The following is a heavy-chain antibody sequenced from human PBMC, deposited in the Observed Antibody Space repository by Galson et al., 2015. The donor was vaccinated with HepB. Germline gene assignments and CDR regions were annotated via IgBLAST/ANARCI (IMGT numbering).Heavy chain of an antibody. Sequence: SLRLSCAASGFTFSSYGMHWVRQAPGKGLEWVAVISYDGSNKYYADSVKGRFTISRDNAKGSLYLQLNNLRAEDTAIYYCAREWELTHDAFDIWGQGTMVTVSA. J-gene: IGHJ3*02. CDR1: GFTFSSYG. CDR2: ISYDGSNK. V-gene: IGHV3-30*03. CDR3: AREWELTHDAFDI. D-gene: IGHD1-26*01.